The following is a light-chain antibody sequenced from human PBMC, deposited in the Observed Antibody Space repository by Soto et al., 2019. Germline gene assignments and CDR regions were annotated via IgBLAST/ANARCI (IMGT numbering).Light chain of an antibody. CDR2: AAY. CDR3: QQYGHSPMT. Sequence: EIVLTQPAGSLSLSPVERATLSCRASQSISSSHFACYQHHPRQAPRLLIYAAYSRATGSADRFSGGGSGTDFTLTISRLEPEDFAVYYCQQYGHSPMTFGQGTRLEIK. CDR1: QSISSSH. J-gene: IGKJ5*01. V-gene: IGKV3-20*01.